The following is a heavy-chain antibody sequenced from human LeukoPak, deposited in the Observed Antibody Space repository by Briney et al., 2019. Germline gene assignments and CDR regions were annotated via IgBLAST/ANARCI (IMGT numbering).Heavy chain of an antibody. Sequence: PGGSLRLSCAASGFTFSSYSMNWVRQAPGKGLEWDSSISSSSSYIYYADSVKGRFTISRDNAKNSLYLQMNSLRAEDTAVYYCARDGGYNYGMDVWGQGTTVTVSS. J-gene: IGHJ6*02. D-gene: IGHD2-2*02. CDR3: ARDGGYNYGMDV. CDR1: GFTFSSYS. CDR2: ISSSSSYI. V-gene: IGHV3-21*01.